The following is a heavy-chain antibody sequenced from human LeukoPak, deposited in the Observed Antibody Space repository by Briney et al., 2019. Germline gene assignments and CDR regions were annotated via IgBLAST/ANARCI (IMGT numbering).Heavy chain of an antibody. CDR3: ARDLDSSSSSYYYYMDI. Sequence: SETLSLTCTVSGGSISSYYWSWIRQPAGKGLEWIGRIYTSGSTNYNPSLKSRVTMSVDTSKNQFSLKLSSVTAADTAVYYCARDLDSSSSSYYYYMDIWGKGTTVTVSS. V-gene: IGHV4-4*07. J-gene: IGHJ6*03. CDR1: GGSISSYY. D-gene: IGHD6-6*01. CDR2: IYTSGST.